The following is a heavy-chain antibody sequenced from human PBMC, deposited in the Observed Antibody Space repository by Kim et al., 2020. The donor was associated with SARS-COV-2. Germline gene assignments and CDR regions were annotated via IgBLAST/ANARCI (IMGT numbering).Heavy chain of an antibody. D-gene: IGHD6-13*01. J-gene: IGHJ4*02. CDR3: ARFGIAAAGFDY. CDR2: INHSGST. Sequence: SETLSLTCAVYGGSFSGHYWTWIRQTPGKGLEWIGEINHSGSTNYNPSLKSRVTISVDTSKNQFSLKLSSVTAADTAVYYCARFGIAAAGFDYWGQGTLVTVSS. CDR1: GGSFSGHY. V-gene: IGHV4-34*01.